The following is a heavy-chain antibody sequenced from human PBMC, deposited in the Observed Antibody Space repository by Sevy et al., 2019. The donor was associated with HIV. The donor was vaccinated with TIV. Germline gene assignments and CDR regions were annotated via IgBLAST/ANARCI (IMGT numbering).Heavy chain of an antibody. CDR3: ARDYNSGWRKFNLFDP. Sequence: GSLRLSCAASGFTFSTYSMNWVRQAPGKGLEWVSSISSTSSYIDYAYSVKGRFTISRDDAKNSLYLQMNNLRAEDTAVYYCARDYNSGWRKFNLFDPWGQGTLVTVSS. V-gene: IGHV3-21*01. J-gene: IGHJ5*02. D-gene: IGHD6-19*01. CDR1: GFTFSTYS. CDR2: ISSTSSYI.